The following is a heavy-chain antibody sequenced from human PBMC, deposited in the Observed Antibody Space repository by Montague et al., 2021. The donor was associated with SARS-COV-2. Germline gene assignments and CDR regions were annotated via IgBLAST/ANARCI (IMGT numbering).Heavy chain of an antibody. CDR2: IYHSVST. J-gene: IGHJ4*02. CDR3: ARDPTMVSYSYFGY. CDR1: GGSISSRNW. Sequence: SETLSLTCAVSGGSISSRNWWGWVLQPPGKGLEWIGEIYHSVSTAYNPSLNSRVTISVDKSKNQISLKLSSVTAADTAVYYCARDPTMVSYSYFGYWGQGTLVTVSS. D-gene: IGHD4/OR15-4a*01. V-gene: IGHV4-4*02.